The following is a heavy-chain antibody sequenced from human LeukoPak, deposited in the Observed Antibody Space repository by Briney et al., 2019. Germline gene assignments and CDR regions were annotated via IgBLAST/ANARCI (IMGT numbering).Heavy chain of an antibody. CDR1: PYTLSELP. Sequence: AAVNVSPQVSPYTLSELPRHAVRHAPGKRPARAGCFHPDDGETVYEQMFQGRVTMTEDTSSDAASMELSSLRSDDTAVYYCTTGTSGSYYVGIVRPIDYWGQGTLVTASS. CDR3: TTGTSGSYYVGIVRPIDY. D-gene: IGHD1-26*01. J-gene: IGHJ4*02. CDR2: FHPDDGET. V-gene: IGHV1-24*01.